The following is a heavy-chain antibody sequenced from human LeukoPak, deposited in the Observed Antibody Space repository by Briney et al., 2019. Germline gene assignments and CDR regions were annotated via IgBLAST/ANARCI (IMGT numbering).Heavy chain of an antibody. CDR2: INAGNGNT. J-gene: IGHJ4*02. D-gene: IGHD2-2*01. CDR1: GYTFTSYA. V-gene: IGHV1-3*01. Sequence: ASVKVSCKASGYTFTSYAMHWVRQAPGQRLEWMGWINAGNGNTKYSQKFQGRVTITRDTSASTAYMELSSLRSEDTAVYYCARDPIVVVPAAPGYWGQGTLVTVSS. CDR3: ARDPIVVVPAAPGY.